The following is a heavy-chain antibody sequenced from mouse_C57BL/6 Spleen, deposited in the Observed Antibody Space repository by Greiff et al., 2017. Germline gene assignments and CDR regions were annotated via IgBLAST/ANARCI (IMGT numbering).Heavy chain of an antibody. CDR3: ARDGDYGYDLYAMDY. CDR2: ISYDGSN. J-gene: IGHJ4*01. D-gene: IGHD2-2*01. CDR1: GYSITSGYY. Sequence: VQLQQSGPGLVKPSQSLSLTCSVTGYSITSGYYWNWIRQFPGNKLEWMGYISYDGSNNSNPSLKNRISIPRDTSKNQFFLKLNSVTTEDTATYYCARDGDYGYDLYAMDYWGQGTSVTVSS. V-gene: IGHV3-6*01.